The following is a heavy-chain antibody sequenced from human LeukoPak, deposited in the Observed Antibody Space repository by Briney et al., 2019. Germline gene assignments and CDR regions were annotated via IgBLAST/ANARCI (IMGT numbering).Heavy chain of an antibody. V-gene: IGHV3-30-3*01. Sequence: PGRSLRLSCAASGFTFSTYALHWVRQAPGKGLEWVAVISYDGNNIYYVDSVKGRFTISRDNSQSTLYLQMNSLRAEDTAVYYCARARNNYDSSGFSALDYWGQGTLVTVSS. CDR3: ARARNNYDSSGFSALDY. CDR2: ISYDGNNI. J-gene: IGHJ4*02. D-gene: IGHD3-22*01. CDR1: GFTFSTYA.